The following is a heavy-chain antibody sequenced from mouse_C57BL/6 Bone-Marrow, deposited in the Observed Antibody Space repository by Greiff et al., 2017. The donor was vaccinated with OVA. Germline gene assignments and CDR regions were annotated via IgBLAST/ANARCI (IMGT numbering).Heavy chain of an antibody. J-gene: IGHJ4*01. CDR2: INYDGSST. V-gene: IGHV5-16*01. D-gene: IGHD1-1*01. Sequence: LVESEGGLVQPGSSMKLSCTASGFTFSDYYMAWVRQVPEKGLEWVANINYDGSSTYYLDSLKSRFIISRDNAKNILYLQMSSLKSEDTATYYCAREDYGSSGYAMDYWGQGTSVTVSS. CDR1: GFTFSDYY. CDR3: AREDYGSSGYAMDY.